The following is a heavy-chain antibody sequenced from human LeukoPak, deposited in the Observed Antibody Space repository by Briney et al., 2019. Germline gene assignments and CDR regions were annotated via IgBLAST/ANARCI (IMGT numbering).Heavy chain of an antibody. CDR3: ARDKYDYVWGSYRPNWFDP. Sequence: SVKVSCKASGGTFSSYAISWVRQAPGQGLEWMGRIIPILGIANYAQKFQGRVTITADKSTSTAYMELSSLRSEDTAVYYCARDKYDYVWGSYRPNWFDPWGQGTLVTVSS. V-gene: IGHV1-69*04. CDR1: GGTFSSYA. J-gene: IGHJ5*02. CDR2: IIPILGIA. D-gene: IGHD3-16*02.